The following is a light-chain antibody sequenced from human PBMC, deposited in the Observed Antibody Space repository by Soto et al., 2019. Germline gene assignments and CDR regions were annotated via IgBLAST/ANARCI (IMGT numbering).Light chain of an antibody. J-gene: IGKJ1*01. CDR2: GAS. CDR3: QQYKNWPRT. V-gene: IGKV3-15*01. Sequence: SSGTLSLSPGERATLSCRASQSVSSSYLAWYQQKPGQPPRLLIYGASTRATDMPGTFSGRGSGTEFTLTISSLQSEDFAVYYCQQYKNWPRTFGQGTKVDIK. CDR1: QSVSSSY.